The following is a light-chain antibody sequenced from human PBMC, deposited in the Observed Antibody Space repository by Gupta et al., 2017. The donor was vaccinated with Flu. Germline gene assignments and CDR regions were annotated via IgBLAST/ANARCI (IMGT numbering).Light chain of an antibody. CDR2: EVS. CDR1: SSDIGDYDF. V-gene: IGLV2-14*03. J-gene: IGLJ3*02. Sequence: TTSSTGTSSDIGDYDFVSWYRQLPGKAPNLIIYEVSRRPSGVSYRFSGSKSDNTASLTISGLQADDEADYYCNSYTTSNTQGVFGGGTKLTVL. CDR3: NSYTTSNTQGV.